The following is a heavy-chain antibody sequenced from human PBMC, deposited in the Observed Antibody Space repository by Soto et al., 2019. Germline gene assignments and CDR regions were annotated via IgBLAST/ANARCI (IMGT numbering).Heavy chain of an antibody. J-gene: IGHJ3*02. CDR2: ISGSGGST. Sequence: GGSLRLSCAASGFTFSSYAMSWVRQAPGKGLEWVSAISGSGGSTYYADSVKGRFTISRDNSKNTLYLQMNSLRAEDTAVYYCAKDIPYYYDSSPDAFDIWGQGTMVTVSS. V-gene: IGHV3-23*01. CDR3: AKDIPYYYDSSPDAFDI. CDR1: GFTFSSYA. D-gene: IGHD3-22*01.